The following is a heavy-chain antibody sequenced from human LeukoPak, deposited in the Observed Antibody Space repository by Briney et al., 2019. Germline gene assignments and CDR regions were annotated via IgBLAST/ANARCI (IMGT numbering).Heavy chain of an antibody. J-gene: IGHJ4*02. CDR3: ARGAYYYDSSGYYYV. Sequence: GASVKVSCKASGGTFSSYAISWVRQAPGQGLEWMGWINPNSGGTNYAQKFQGRVTMTRDTSISTAYMEPSRLRSDDTAVYYCARGAYYYDSSGYYYVWGQGTLVTVSS. D-gene: IGHD3-22*01. CDR2: INPNSGGT. V-gene: IGHV1-2*02. CDR1: GGTFSSYA.